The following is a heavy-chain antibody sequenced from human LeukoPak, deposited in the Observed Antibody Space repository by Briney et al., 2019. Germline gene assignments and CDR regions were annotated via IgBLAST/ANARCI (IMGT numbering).Heavy chain of an antibody. CDR3: ARVGPPDRYCSGGSCYSPPFDY. J-gene: IGHJ4*02. V-gene: IGHV5-51*01. D-gene: IGHD2-15*01. CDR2: IYPGDSDT. Sequence: GEPLKISCKGSGYSFTSCWIGWVRQVPGKGLEWMGIIYPGDSDTRYSPSFQGHVTISADKSISTAYLQWSSLKASDTAMYYCARVGPPDRYCSGGSCYSPPFDYWGQGTLVTVSS. CDR1: GYSFTSCW.